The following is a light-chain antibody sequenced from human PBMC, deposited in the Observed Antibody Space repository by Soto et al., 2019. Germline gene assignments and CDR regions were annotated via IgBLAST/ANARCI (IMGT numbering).Light chain of an antibody. J-gene: IGLJ3*02. CDR3: SSYTSNSTRV. Sequence: QSALTQPASVSGSPGQSITISCTGTSSDVGSYNYVSWYQQHPGKAPKLMIYEVNNPPSGVSNRFSGSKSGNTASLTISGLQDEDEANYYCSSYTSNSTRVFGGGTQLTVL. CDR1: SSDVGSYNY. V-gene: IGLV2-14*01. CDR2: EVN.